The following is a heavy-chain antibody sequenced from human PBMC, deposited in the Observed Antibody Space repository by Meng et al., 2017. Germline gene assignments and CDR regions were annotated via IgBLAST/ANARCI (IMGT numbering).Heavy chain of an antibody. V-gene: IGHV6-1*01. CDR2: TYYRSKWYN. Sequence: QLQQSGPGLMKPSQTLSRTCAISGDTVSSDSAAWNWIRQSPSRGLEWLGRTYYRSKWYNDFAVSVKSRIIINPDTSKNHFSLQLNSVTPEDTAVYYCASGWSMFQTWGQGTLVTVSS. J-gene: IGHJ4*02. CDR1: GDTVSSDSAA. D-gene: IGHD3-10*02. CDR3: ASGWSMFQT.